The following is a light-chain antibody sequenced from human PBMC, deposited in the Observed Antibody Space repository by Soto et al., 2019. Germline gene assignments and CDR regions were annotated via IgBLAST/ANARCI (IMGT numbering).Light chain of an antibody. Sequence: QSALTQPRSVSGSPGQSVTISCTGTSSDVGGYNYVSWYQQHPGKAPKLMIYDVSKRPSGVPDRFSGSKSGNTASLTISGLQADDEAYYYCCSYAGRYTFVFGTGTKLTVL. V-gene: IGLV2-11*01. CDR1: SSDVGGYNY. J-gene: IGLJ1*01. CDR2: DVS. CDR3: CSYAGRYTFV.